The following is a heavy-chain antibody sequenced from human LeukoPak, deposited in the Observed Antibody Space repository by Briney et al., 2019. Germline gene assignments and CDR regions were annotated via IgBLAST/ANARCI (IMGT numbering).Heavy chain of an antibody. CDR2: MNGDGSST. CDR3: ARSATDAFDI. CDR1: GXTFRSYW. Sequence: GGSLRLSCSASGXTFRSYWMHWVRQDPGKGLVWVSHMNGDGSSTSYADSVKGRFTISRDNAKNTLYLQMNRLKAEDTAVYYCARSATDAFDIWGQGTMVTVSS. V-gene: IGHV3-74*01. J-gene: IGHJ3*02.